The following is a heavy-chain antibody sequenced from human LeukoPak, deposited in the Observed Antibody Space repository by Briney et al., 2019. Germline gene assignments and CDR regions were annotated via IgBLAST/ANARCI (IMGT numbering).Heavy chain of an antibody. D-gene: IGHD6-19*01. CDR2: IIPIFGTA. CDR3: AGRVAVAGLYYYYGMDV. V-gene: IGHV1-69*13. J-gene: IGHJ6*02. Sequence: ASVKVSCKASGGTFSSYAISWVRQAPGQGLEWMGGIIPIFGTANYAQKFQGRVTITADESTTTAYMELSSLRSEDTAVYYCAGRVAVAGLYYYYGMDVWGQGTTVTVSS. CDR1: GGTFSSYA.